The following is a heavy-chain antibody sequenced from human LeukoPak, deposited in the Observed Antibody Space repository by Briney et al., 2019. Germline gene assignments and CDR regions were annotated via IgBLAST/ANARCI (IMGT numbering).Heavy chain of an antibody. V-gene: IGHV4-34*01. CDR3: PSSIRFSSSSFGH. CDR1: GGSFSGYY. Sequence: SETLSLTCAVYGGSFSGYYWSWIRQPPGKGLEWIGEINHSGSTNYNPSLKSRVIISVDTSKHQFSLTPSSVTAAQTAVYYCPSSIRFSSSSFGHWGQGPLVTVSS. D-gene: IGHD6-6*01. J-gene: IGHJ1*01. CDR2: INHSGST.